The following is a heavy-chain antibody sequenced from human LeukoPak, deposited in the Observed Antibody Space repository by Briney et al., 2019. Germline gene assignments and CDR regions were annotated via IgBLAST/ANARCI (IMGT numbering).Heavy chain of an antibody. CDR3: AKESDYYGAGSYYRRRFHGMVV. Sequence: GRSLRLSCAASGFTFSSYGMHWVRQAPGKGLEWVAVIPYDGTNKYYAESVKGRFTISRDNSKNTLYLQMNSLRAEDTAVYYCAKESDYYGAGSYYRRRFHGMVVCGQGTTVTVSS. CDR1: GFTFSSYG. J-gene: IGHJ6*02. D-gene: IGHD3-10*01. V-gene: IGHV3-30*18. CDR2: IPYDGTNK.